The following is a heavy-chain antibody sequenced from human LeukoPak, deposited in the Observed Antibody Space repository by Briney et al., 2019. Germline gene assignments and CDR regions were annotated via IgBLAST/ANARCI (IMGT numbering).Heavy chain of an antibody. CDR1: GFTVSTNY. J-gene: IGHJ5*02. CDR3: ARPPYSSSWDPGWFDP. D-gene: IGHD6-13*01. V-gene: IGHV3-11*06. CDR2: ISSSSDYT. Sequence: GGSLRLSCAASGFTVSTNYMSWIRQAPGKGLEWVSYISSSSDYTNYADSVRGRFTISRDNAKNSLYLQMNSLRAEDTAVYYCARPPYSSSWDPGWFDPWGQGTLITVSS.